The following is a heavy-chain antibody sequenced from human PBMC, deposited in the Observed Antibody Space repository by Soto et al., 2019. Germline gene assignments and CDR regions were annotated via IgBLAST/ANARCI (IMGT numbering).Heavy chain of an antibody. J-gene: IGHJ4*02. Sequence: GGSLRLSCAASGFSFNFYVMTWVRQAPGKGLEWVSGMSGSGGHKYYADSVKGRFTVSRGNSNSTLFLQMNSLRAEDTAVYYCARAVTQYFDSWGQGTLVTVSS. CDR3: ARAVTQYFDS. CDR2: MSGSGGHK. V-gene: IGHV3-23*01. CDR1: GFSFNFYV.